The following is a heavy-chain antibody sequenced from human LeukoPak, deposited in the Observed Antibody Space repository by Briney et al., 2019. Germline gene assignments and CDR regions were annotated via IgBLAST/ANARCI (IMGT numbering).Heavy chain of an antibody. Sequence: GASVKVSCKASGHTFTSYDIHWVRQATGQGLEWMGRMNPNRGDTDYAQKFQGRVTMTRDTSISTDYMELSSLRSEDTALYYCARAFLCDILAGCEPYYIDYWGQGTLVTVSS. D-gene: IGHD3-9*01. J-gene: IGHJ4*02. CDR1: GHTFTSYD. V-gene: IGHV1-8*01. CDR3: ARAFLCDILAGCEPYYIDY. CDR2: MNPNRGDT.